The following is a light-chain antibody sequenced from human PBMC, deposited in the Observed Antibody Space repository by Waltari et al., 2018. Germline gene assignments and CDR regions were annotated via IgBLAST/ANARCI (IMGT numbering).Light chain of an antibody. CDR1: QCVGRS. Sequence: GTGRQCVGRSLGRDRQKTGHARRIIIYGASNRATGIRDRFSGGASGTEFSLTVSRLEPEDFGLYYCQNNLRLAVTFGQGTKVEIK. CDR3: QNNLRLAVT. J-gene: IGKJ1*01. V-gene: IGKV3-20*01. CDR2: GAS.